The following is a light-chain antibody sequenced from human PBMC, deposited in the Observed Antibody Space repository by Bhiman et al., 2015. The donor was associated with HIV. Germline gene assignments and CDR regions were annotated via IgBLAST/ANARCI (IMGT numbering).Light chain of an antibody. CDR1: SSNIGNNY. Sequence: QSVLTQPPSVSAAPGQKVTISCSGGSSNIGNNYVSWYQQFPGTAPKLIVYAVTQRPSGVPDRFSGSKSGNTASLIISGLQAEDEADYYCSSYAHSYTSLFGGGTKVTVL. J-gene: IGLJ1*01. V-gene: IGLV1-51*01. CDR3: SSYAHSYTSL. CDR2: AVT.